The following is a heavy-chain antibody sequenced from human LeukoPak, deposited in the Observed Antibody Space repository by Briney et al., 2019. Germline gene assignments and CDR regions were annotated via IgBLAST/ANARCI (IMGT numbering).Heavy chain of an antibody. V-gene: IGHV3-23*01. CDR1: GFTFSSYA. D-gene: IGHD6-25*01. CDR3: AKDLSPAAA. CDR2: ISGSGDNT. J-gene: IGHJ5*02. Sequence: GGSLRLSCAASGFTFSSYAMSWVRQAPGKGLEWVSGISGSGDNTYYADSVKGRFTISRDNSQNTVSLQMNNLRDEDTAVYYCAKDLSPAAAWGQGTLVTVSS.